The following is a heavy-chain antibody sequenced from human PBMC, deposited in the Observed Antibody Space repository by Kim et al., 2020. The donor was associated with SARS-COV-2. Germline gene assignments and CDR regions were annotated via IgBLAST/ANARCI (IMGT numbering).Heavy chain of an antibody. J-gene: IGHJ6*02. CDR2: IIPILGIA. Sequence: SVKVSCKASGGTFSSYAISWVRQAPGQGLEWMGRIIPILGIANYAQKFQGRVTITADKSTSTAYMELSSLRSEDTAVYYCARVVAAAGTPSLTDYYYYGMDVWGQGTTVTVSS. V-gene: IGHV1-69*04. CDR1: GGTFSSYA. D-gene: IGHD6-13*01. CDR3: ARVVAAAGTPSLTDYYYYGMDV.